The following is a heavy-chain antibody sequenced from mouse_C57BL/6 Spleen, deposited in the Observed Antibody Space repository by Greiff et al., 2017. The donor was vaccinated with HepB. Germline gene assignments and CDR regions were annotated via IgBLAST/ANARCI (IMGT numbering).Heavy chain of an antibody. CDR1: GFNIKDDY. J-gene: IGHJ4*01. CDR2: IDPENGDT. D-gene: IGHD2-5*01. Sequence: EVQLQQSGAELVRPGASVKLSCTASGFNIKDDYMHWVKQRPEQGLEWIGWIDPENGDTEYASKFQGKATITADTSSNTAYLKLSSLTSEDTAVYYCTTGGSNYNYAMDYWGQGTSVTVSS. CDR3: TTGGSNYNYAMDY. V-gene: IGHV14-4*01.